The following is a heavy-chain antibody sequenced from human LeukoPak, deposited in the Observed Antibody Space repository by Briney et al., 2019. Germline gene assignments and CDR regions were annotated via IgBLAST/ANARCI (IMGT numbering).Heavy chain of an antibody. D-gene: IGHD1-26*01. J-gene: IGHJ3*02. CDR2: ISYDGSNK. Sequence: GGSLRLSCAASGFTFSSYAMHWVRQAPGKGLEWVAVISYDGSNKYYADSVKGRFTISRDNAKNSLYLQMNSLRAEDTALYYCAKDYLGGSNAFDIWGQGTMVTVSS. CDR3: AKDYLGGSNAFDI. CDR1: GFTFSSYA. V-gene: IGHV3-30-3*01.